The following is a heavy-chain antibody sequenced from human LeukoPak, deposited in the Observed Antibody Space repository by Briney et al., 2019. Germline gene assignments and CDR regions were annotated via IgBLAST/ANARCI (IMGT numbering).Heavy chain of an antibody. J-gene: IGHJ4*02. CDR3: TTLDFDY. CDR2: IRIKTNSYAT. V-gene: IGHV3-73*01. CDR1: GFTFRSYG. Sequence: GGSLRLSCAASGFTFRSYGIHWVRQASGKGLEWVGRIRIKTNSYATAYAASVKGRFTISRDDSKNTAYLQMNSLKTEDTAVYYCTTLDFDYWGQGTLVTVSS.